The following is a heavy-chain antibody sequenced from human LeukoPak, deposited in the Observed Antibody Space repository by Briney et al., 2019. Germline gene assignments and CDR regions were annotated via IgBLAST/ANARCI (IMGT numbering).Heavy chain of an antibody. V-gene: IGHV3-48*01. Sequence: GGSLRLSCAASGLTFNGYNMNWVRQAPGKGLEWISDITSSSSSNSYADSVKGRFSISGNNAKKSLYLQMKNLRAAHTPVYDCVRTHPHFYMDVWGKGPRVSVSS. J-gene: IGHJ6*03. CDR2: ITSSSSSN. CDR3: VRTHPHFYMDV. CDR1: GLTFNGYN.